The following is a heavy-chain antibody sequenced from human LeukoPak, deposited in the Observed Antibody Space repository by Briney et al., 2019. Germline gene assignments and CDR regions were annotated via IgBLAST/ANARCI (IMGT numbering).Heavy chain of an antibody. CDR1: GFTFSGAT. Sequence: GGSLRLSCAASGFTFSGATMSWVRQASGKGLEWVGRIRSERNSYATSYGVSMEGRFTISRDDSKNTAYLQMNSLKIEDTAVYYCRGSGDQIDYWGQGTLVTVSS. D-gene: IGHD3-10*01. CDR2: IRSERNSYAT. V-gene: IGHV3-73*01. J-gene: IGHJ4*02. CDR3: RGSGDQIDY.